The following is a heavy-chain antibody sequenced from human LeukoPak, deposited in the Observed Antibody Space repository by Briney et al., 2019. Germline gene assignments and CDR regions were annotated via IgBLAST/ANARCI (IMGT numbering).Heavy chain of an antibody. J-gene: IGHJ4*02. CDR3: ARVIEDYYDSSGYYDY. V-gene: IGHV3-11*04. CDR1: GFTFSDYY. CDR2: ISASASTI. Sequence: GGSLRLSCAASGFTFSDYYMSWIRQAPGKGLEWVSYISASASTISYADSVKGRFTISRDNAKNSVYLQINSLRVEDTAVYYCARVIEDYYDSSGYYDYWGQGTLVTVSS. D-gene: IGHD3-22*01.